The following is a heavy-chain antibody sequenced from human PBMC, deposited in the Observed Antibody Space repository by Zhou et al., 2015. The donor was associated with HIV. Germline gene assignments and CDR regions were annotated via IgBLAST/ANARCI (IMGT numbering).Heavy chain of an antibody. CDR2: INPNSGGT. Sequence: QVQLVQSGAEVKKPGASVKVSCKASGYTFTGFSGYYMHWVRQAPGQGLEWMGWINPNSGGTNYQGRVTMTRDTSISTAYVELSRLTSDDTAMYYCANAIRGAQTGPFDPWGQGTLVTVSS. J-gene: IGHJ5*02. CDR1: GYTFTGFSGYY. D-gene: IGHD3-10*01. CDR3: ANAIRGAQTGPFDP. V-gene: IGHV1-2*02.